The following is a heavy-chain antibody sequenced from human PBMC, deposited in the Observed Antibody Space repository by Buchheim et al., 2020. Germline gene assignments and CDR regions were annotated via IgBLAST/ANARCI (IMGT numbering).Heavy chain of an antibody. CDR1: GGSFSGYH. V-gene: IGHV4-34*01. CDR3: AAGISPLYGMEV. J-gene: IGHJ6*02. CDR2: VNHSGST. Sequence: QIQLQQWGAGLLKPSEALSLICAVYGGSFSGYHWSWIRQPPGRGLEWIGEVNHSGSTNYNPSLKSRVTILFDKPKNQFSLKLSSVTAADTAVYYCAAGISPLYGMEVWGRGTT.